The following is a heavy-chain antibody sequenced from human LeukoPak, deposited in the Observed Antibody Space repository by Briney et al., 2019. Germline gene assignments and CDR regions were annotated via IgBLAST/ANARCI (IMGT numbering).Heavy chain of an antibody. CDR1: GYTFTTYA. J-gene: IGHJ4*02. CDR2: INPNSGGT. CDR3: ARGPKAGLAWIQLWSDY. V-gene: IGHV1-2*02. Sequence: ASVKVSCKASGYTFTTYAMNWVRQAPGQGLEWMGWINPNSGGTNYAQKFQGRVTMTRDTSISTAYMELSRLRSDDTAVYYCARGPKAGLAWIQLWSDYWGQGTLVTVSS. D-gene: IGHD5-18*01.